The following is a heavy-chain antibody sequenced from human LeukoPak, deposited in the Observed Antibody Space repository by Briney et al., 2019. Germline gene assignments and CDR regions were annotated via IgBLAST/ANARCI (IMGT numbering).Heavy chain of an antibody. D-gene: IGHD3-3*01. CDR2: INPNSGGT. CDR1: GYTFTGYY. CDR3: ARVREWEEISGAIPDYFDY. Sequence: ASVKVSCKASGYTFTGYYMHWVRQAPGQGLEWMGWINPNSGGTNYAQKFQGRVTMTRDTSISTAYMELSRLRSDDTAVYYCARVREWEEISGAIPDYFDYWGQGTLVTVSS. V-gene: IGHV1-2*02. J-gene: IGHJ4*02.